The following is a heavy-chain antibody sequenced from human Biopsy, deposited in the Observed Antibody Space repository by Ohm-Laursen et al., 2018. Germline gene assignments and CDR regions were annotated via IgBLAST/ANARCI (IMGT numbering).Heavy chain of an antibody. J-gene: IGHJ4*02. V-gene: IGHV4-34*01. CDR2: ISHSGST. D-gene: IGHD5-12*01. Sequence: GTLSLTCVVYGGSFSGSYWTWIRQPPGKGLEWLGGISHSGSTNHNPSLKRRVTISMDTSKNQFSLKLTSVTAADTAVYYCARWEVGYSANDLRFDYWGQGTLVTVSS. CDR3: ARWEVGYSANDLRFDY. CDR1: GGSFSGSY.